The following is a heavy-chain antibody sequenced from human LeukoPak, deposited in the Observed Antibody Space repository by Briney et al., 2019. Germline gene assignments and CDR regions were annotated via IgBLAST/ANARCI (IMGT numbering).Heavy chain of an antibody. CDR2: IIPILGIA. D-gene: IGHD3-22*01. Sequence: SVKVSCKASGGTFSSYAISWVRQAPGQGLEWMGRIIPILGIANYAQKFQGRVTITADKSTSTAYMELSSLRSEDTAVHYCARVGGHYYDSSGYYWFSDWGQGTLVTVSS. V-gene: IGHV1-69*04. CDR3: ARVGGHYYDSSGYYWFSD. CDR1: GGTFSSYA. J-gene: IGHJ4*02.